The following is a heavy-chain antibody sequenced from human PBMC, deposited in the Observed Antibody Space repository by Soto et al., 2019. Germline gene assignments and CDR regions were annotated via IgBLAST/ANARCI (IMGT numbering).Heavy chain of an antibody. D-gene: IGHD3-16*02. J-gene: IGHJ4*02. CDR3: ARGGSYDYIWGSYRYTVDY. CDR2: INHSGST. Sequence: LETLSLTCAVYGGSCSGYYWIWIRQPPGKGLEWIGEINHSGSTNYNPSLKSRVTISVDTSKNQFSLKLSSVTAADTAVYYCARGGSYDYIWGSYRYTVDYWGQGTLVTVSS. CDR1: GGSCSGYY. V-gene: IGHV4-34*01.